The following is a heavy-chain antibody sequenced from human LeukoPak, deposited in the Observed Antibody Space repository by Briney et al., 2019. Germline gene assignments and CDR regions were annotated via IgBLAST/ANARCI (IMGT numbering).Heavy chain of an antibody. CDR1: GGSFSGYY. Sequence: SETLSLTCAVYGGSFSGYYWSWIRQPPGKGLEWIEEINHSGSTNYNPSLKSRVTISIDTSKNQWSLKLTSVTAADTAVYYCARGYGSGNYYPKDYWGQGTLVTVSS. D-gene: IGHD3-10*01. CDR3: ARGYGSGNYYPKDY. V-gene: IGHV4-34*01. CDR2: INHSGST. J-gene: IGHJ4*02.